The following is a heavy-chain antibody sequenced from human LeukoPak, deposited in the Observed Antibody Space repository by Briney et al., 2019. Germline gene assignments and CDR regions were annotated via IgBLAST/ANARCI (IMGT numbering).Heavy chain of an antibody. J-gene: IGHJ4*02. CDR3: ARRHSVAEPNDH. Sequence: ASVKVSCKASGYTFTSYYMHWVRQAPGQGLEWMGIINPSVGSTSYAQKFQGRVTITRDTSTSTVYMELSSLRSEDTAVYYCARRHSVAEPNDHWGQGTLVTVSS. V-gene: IGHV1-46*01. CDR1: GYTFTSYY. D-gene: IGHD6-19*01. CDR2: INPSVGST.